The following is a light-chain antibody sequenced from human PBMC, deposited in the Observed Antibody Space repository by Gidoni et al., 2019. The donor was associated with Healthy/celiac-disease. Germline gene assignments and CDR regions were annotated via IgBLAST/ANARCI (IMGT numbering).Light chain of an antibody. CDR1: QGISNY. V-gene: IGKV1-27*01. CDR3: QKYNSAPARGT. CDR2: AAS. J-gene: IGKJ1*01. Sequence: DIQMTQSPSSLSASVGDRVTITCRASQGISNYLAWYQQKPGKVPKLLIYAASTLQSGVPSRFSGSGYGTDFTITISSLQPEDVATYYCQKYNSAPARGTFGQGTKVEIK.